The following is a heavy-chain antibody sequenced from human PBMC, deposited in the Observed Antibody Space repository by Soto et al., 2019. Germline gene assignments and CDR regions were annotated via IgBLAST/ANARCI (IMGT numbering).Heavy chain of an antibody. D-gene: IGHD6-13*01. CDR1: GFTFSSYG. CDR3: AKDPPKRSKLVMPYYFDY. CDR2: ISYDGSNK. V-gene: IGHV3-30*18. J-gene: IGHJ4*02. Sequence: GGSLRLSCAASGFTFSSYGMHWVRQAPGKGLEWVAVISYDGSNKYYADSVKGRLTISRDNSKNTLYLQMNSLRAEDTAVYYCAKDPPKRSKLVMPYYFDYWGQGTLVTVSS.